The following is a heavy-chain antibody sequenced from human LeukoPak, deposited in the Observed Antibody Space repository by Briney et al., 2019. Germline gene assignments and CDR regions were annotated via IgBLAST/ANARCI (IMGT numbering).Heavy chain of an antibody. Sequence: GGSLRLSCAASGFTFSSYWMSWVRQAPGKGLEWVANIKQDGSEKYYVDSVKGRFTISRDNAKNSLYLQMNSLRAEDTAFYYCARNKGWEMPAELDSWGQGTLVTVSS. J-gene: IGHJ4*02. CDR1: GFTFSSYW. D-gene: IGHD1-26*01. CDR3: ARNKGWEMPAELDS. V-gene: IGHV3-7*01. CDR2: IKQDGSEK.